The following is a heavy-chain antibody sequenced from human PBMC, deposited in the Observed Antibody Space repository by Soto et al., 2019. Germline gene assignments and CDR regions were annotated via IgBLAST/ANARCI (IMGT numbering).Heavy chain of an antibody. CDR1: DDSSSNYK. V-gene: IGHV4-59*08. CDR2: IDSNGGT. Sequence: PSETLSLTCTVSDDSSSNYKWSWIRQPPGRRLEWIGYIDSNGGTSYNPSLQSRVTISIDTSTKQFFLKLSSVTAADTAVYYCVRQGFGRLHGLVAVWGQGTTVTVSS. CDR3: VRQGFGRLHGLVAV. J-gene: IGHJ6*02. D-gene: IGHD3-10*01.